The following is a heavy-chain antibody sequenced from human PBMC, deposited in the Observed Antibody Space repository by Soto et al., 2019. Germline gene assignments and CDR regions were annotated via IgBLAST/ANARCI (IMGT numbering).Heavy chain of an antibody. CDR1: GFAFSSYA. D-gene: IGHD1-26*01. V-gene: IGHV3-23*01. Sequence: GGSLRLSCAASGFAFSSYAMTWVRQAPGKGLEWVAAISGRGGSTYYADSGKGRFTISRDNSKNTLYLEMNTLRAEDTAIYYCTKDQDKTGFPSYFDPWGQGTLVTVSS. CDR3: TKDQDKTGFPSYFDP. J-gene: IGHJ5*02. CDR2: ISGRGGST.